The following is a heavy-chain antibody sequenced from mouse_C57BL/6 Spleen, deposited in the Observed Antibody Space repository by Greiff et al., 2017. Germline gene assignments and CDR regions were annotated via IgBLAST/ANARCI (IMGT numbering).Heavy chain of an antibody. CDR1: GYTFTDYN. V-gene: IGHV1-18*01. Sequence: EVQLKQSGPELVQPGASVKIPCKASGYTFTDYNMDWVKQSHGKSLEWIGDINPNNGGTIYNQKFKGKATLTVDKSSSKANMELRSLTSEDTAVYYCARAEEITTVVDPYWYFDVWGTGTTVTVSS. CDR2: INPNNGGT. D-gene: IGHD1-1*01. J-gene: IGHJ1*03. CDR3: ARAEEITTVVDPYWYFDV.